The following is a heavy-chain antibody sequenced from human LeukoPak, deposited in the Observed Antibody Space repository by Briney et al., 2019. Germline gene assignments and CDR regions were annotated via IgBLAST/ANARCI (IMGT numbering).Heavy chain of an antibody. CDR1: GFTFSTYW. D-gene: IGHD6-13*01. V-gene: IGHV3-74*01. CDR3: ARYSSSWHANDY. Sequence: PGGSLRLYCAASGFTFSTYWMHWVRQAPVQGLVSVSRISSDGGSVSYADSVRGRFTISRDNAKSTMYLQMNGLRAEDTAVYFCARYSSSWHANDYWGQGTLVTVSS. J-gene: IGHJ4*02. CDR2: ISSDGGSV.